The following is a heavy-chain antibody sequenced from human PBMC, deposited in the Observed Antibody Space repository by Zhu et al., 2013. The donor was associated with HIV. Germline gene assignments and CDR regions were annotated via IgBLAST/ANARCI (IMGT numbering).Heavy chain of an antibody. CDR3: ARAPVQQLLLSYFDY. CDR1: SYSITTGYY. CDR2: IYKTGNA. V-gene: IGHV4-38-2*02. J-gene: IGHJ4*02. D-gene: IGHD1-26*01. Sequence: QVQLQESGPGLVKPSETLSLTCTVSSYSITTGYYWGWIRQPPEKGLEWIGSIYKTGNAYYNPSLKGRVTISVDTSKNQFSLRLNSVTAADTAVYYCARAPVQQLLLSYFDYWGRGPWPPSPQ.